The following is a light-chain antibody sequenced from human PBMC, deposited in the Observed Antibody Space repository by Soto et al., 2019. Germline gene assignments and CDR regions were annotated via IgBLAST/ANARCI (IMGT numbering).Light chain of an antibody. V-gene: IGKV1-9*01. Sequence: IELTQSPCSVSASVGDRVTVTCRDSQGISTLLAWYQQKPGKAPKVLIYESSLLQSGVPSRFSGSGSGTDFTLTISNLQPEDVATYYCQKHNAAPLNFGGGTKVDIK. CDR3: QKHNAAPLN. J-gene: IGKJ4*01. CDR2: ESS. CDR1: QGISTL.